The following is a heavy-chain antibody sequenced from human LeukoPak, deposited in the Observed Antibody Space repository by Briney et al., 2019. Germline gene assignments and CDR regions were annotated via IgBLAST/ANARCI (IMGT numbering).Heavy chain of an antibody. D-gene: IGHD5-12*01. CDR2: ISRSGSTI. V-gene: IGHV3-48*03. CDR3: ARPYTAYAFDY. J-gene: IGHJ4*02. Sequence: GGSLRLSCAASGFTFSSYEVNWVRPAPGKGLEWISYISRSGSTIFYADSVKGRFTISRDNAKNSLYLQMNSLRAEDTAVYYCARPYTAYAFDYWGQGTLVTVSS. CDR1: GFTFSSYE.